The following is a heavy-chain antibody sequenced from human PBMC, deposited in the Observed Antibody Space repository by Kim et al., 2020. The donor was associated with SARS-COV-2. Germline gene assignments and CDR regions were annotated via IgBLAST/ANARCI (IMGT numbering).Heavy chain of an antibody. CDR1: GFTFSDCA. J-gene: IGHJ4*02. CDR2: ISASGGRT. V-gene: IGHV3-23*01. CDR3: AKDHGSGSYYNRPDY. D-gene: IGHD3-10*01. Sequence: GGSLRLSCVASGFTFSDCAMHWVRQAPGKGLEWVSHISASGGRTDYADSVKGRFTISRDNSKNTLYLQMSSLRADDTAVYYCAKDHGSGSYYNRPDYWGQGTLVIVSS.